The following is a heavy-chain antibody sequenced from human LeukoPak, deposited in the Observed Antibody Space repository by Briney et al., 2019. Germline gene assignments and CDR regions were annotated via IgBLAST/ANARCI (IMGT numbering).Heavy chain of an antibody. CDR2: INHSGST. J-gene: IGHJ6*03. V-gene: IGHV4-61*10. CDR3: ARGYGGIYYYYMDV. D-gene: IGHD3-16*01. Sequence: PSETLSLTCTVSGDSISSGDYYWSWIRQPAGKGLEWIGEINHSGSTNYNPSLKSRVTISVDTSKNQFSLKVSFVTAADTAVYYCARGYGGIYYYYMDVWGKGTTVTVSS. CDR1: GDSISSGDYY.